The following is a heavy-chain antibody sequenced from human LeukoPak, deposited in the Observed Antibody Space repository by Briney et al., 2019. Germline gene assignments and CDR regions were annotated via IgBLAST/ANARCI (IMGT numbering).Heavy chain of an antibody. D-gene: IGHD1-1*01. CDR1: GFTFSSYA. V-gene: IGHV3-23*01. CDR2: ISYSGGTT. Sequence: PGASLRLSCAASGFTFSSYAMSWVRQAPGKGLEWVSGISYSGGTTYYADSVEGRFTISRDNSKNTLYLQMNSLRAEDTAVYYCAKGGQMMVEVARRGAFDIWGQGTMVTVSS. J-gene: IGHJ3*02. CDR3: AKGGQMMVEVARRGAFDI.